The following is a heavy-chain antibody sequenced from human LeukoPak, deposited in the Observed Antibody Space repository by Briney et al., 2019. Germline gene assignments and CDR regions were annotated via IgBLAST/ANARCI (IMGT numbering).Heavy chain of an antibody. CDR1: GYTFTDYY. CDR2: MNPNSGNT. J-gene: IGHJ4*02. CDR3: ARGKGPNYDRPDDY. D-gene: IGHD3-22*01. V-gene: IGHV1-8*02. Sequence: ASVKVSCKASGYTFTDYYVHWVRQATGQGLEWMGWMNPNSGNTGYAQKFQGRVTMTRNTSISTAYMELSSLRSEDTAVYYCARGKGPNYDRPDDYWGQGTLVTVSS.